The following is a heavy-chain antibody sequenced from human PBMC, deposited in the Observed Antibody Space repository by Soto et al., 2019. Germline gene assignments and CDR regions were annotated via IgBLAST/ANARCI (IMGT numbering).Heavy chain of an antibody. D-gene: IGHD5-18*01. CDR3: AKAAAMVDWSTYYFDY. Sequence: GGSLRLSCAASGFTFSSYGMHWVRQAPGKGLEWVAVISYDGSNKYYADSVKGRFTISRDNSKNTLYLQMNSLRGEDTAVYYCAKAAAMVDWSTYYFDYWGQGTLVTVSS. CDR2: ISYDGSNK. CDR1: GFTFSSYG. J-gene: IGHJ4*02. V-gene: IGHV3-30*18.